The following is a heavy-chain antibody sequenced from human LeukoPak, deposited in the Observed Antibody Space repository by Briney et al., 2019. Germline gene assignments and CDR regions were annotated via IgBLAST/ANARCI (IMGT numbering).Heavy chain of an antibody. CDR1: GFTFSSYE. J-gene: IGHJ4*02. D-gene: IGHD6-13*01. V-gene: IGHV3-30*18. CDR2: VSYDGSDK. Sequence: QPGGSLRLSCAASGFTFSSYEMHWVRQAPGKGLEWVAVVSYDGSDKYYADFVKGRFTISRDNSKNTLYLQMNSLRAEDTAVYYCAKDRGSRWYGGSDYWGQGTLVTVSS. CDR3: AKDRGSRWYGGSDY.